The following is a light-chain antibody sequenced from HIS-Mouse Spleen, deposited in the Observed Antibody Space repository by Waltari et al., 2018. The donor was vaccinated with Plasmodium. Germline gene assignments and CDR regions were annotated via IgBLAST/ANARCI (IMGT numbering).Light chain of an antibody. J-gene: IGLJ1*01. Sequence: QSALTQPRSVSGSPGQSVTIPCTGTSSDVGCYHYVSWYQQHPGKAPKLMIYYVSKRPSGVPDRFSGSKSGNTASLTISGLQAEDEADYYCCSYAGSYTYVFGTGTKVTVL. CDR3: CSYAGSYTYV. V-gene: IGLV2-11*01. CDR1: SSDVGCYHY. CDR2: YVS.